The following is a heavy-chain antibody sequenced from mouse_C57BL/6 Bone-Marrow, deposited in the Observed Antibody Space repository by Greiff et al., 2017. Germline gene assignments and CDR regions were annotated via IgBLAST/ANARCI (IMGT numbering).Heavy chain of an antibody. CDR3: TRDLIYYGNYPFAY. CDR2: VSSGGDYI. J-gene: IGHJ3*01. V-gene: IGHV5-9-1*02. CDR1: GFTFSSYA. D-gene: IGHD2-1*01. Sequence: EVKLVESGEGLVKPGGSLILSCAASGFTFSSYAMSWVRPPPETRLEWVAYVSSGGDYIYSADTVKGRFTISRDNARNTLYLQMSSLKSYDTAMYYGTRDLIYYGNYPFAYWGQGTLVTVSA.